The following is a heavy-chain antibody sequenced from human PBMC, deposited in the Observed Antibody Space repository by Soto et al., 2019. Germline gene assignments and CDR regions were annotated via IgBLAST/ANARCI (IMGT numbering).Heavy chain of an antibody. Sequence: QVQLVESGGDLVKPGGSLRLSCAASGFTFTDYYMAWVRQAPGKGLEWISYIGITGTPIYYADSVKGRFTISRDNARNSVFLQVDSLTADDTAIYYCARDFAASTGGGIEYWGQGTLVSVSS. J-gene: IGHJ4*02. CDR1: GFTFTDYY. D-gene: IGHD4-17*01. CDR2: IGITGTPI. CDR3: ARDFAASTGGGIEY. V-gene: IGHV3-11*01.